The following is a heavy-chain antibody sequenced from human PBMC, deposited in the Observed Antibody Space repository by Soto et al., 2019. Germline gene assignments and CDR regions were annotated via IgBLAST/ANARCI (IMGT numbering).Heavy chain of an antibody. CDR1: GGTFSSYA. CDR2: IIPIFGTA. Sequence: QVQLVQSGAEVKKPGSSVKVSCKASGGTFSSYAISWVRQAPGQGLEWMGGIIPIFGTANYAQKFQGRVTITADESTSTAYMELSSLISEDTAVYYCARARHSSSWYGAFDYWGQGTLVTVSS. J-gene: IGHJ4*02. CDR3: ARARHSSSWYGAFDY. V-gene: IGHV1-69*01. D-gene: IGHD6-13*01.